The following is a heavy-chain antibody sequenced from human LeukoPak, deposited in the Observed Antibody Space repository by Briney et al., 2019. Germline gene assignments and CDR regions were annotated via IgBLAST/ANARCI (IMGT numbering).Heavy chain of an antibody. CDR1: GDSISSYY. J-gene: IGHJ4*02. CDR2: IYTSGST. D-gene: IGHD6-13*01. Sequence: PSETLSLTCTVSGDSISSYYWSWIRQPAGKGLEWIGRIYTSGSTNYNPSLKSRVTMSVDTSKNQFSLKLSSVTAADTAVYYCAKALPAAGTVAFDYWGQGTLVTVSS. V-gene: IGHV4-4*07. CDR3: AKALPAAGTVAFDY.